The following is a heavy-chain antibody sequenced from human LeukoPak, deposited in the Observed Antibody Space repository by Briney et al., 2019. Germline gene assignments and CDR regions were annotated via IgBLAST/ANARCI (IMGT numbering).Heavy chain of an antibody. V-gene: IGHV4-59*11. CDR2: IYYSGST. J-gene: IGHJ5*02. Sequence: SETLSLTCTDSGGSISSHYWSWIRQPPGKGLEWIGYIYYSGSTNYNPSLKSRVTISVDTSKNQFSLKLSSVTAADTAVYYCARDRDTAMVTSWFDPWGQGTLVTVSS. CDR1: GGSISSHY. CDR3: ARDRDTAMVTSWFDP. D-gene: IGHD5-18*01.